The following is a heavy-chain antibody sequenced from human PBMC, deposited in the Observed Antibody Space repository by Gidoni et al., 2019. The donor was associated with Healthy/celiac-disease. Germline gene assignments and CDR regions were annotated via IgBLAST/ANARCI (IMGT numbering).Heavy chain of an antibody. CDR2: IKSKSDGGTT. Sequence: RLPCAASGFTFSNAWMSWVRQARGKGLEWVGGIKSKSDGGTTDYAAPVKGRFTISIDDSKNTLYLQMNRQKTGDTAVYYCTTASYCGGRLDYWGQGTLVTVSS. CDR1: GFTFSNAW. V-gene: IGHV3-15*01. CDR3: TTASYCGGRLDY. D-gene: IGHD1-26*01. J-gene: IGHJ4*02.